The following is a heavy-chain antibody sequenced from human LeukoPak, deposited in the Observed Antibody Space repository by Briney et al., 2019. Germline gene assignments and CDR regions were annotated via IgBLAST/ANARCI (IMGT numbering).Heavy chain of an antibody. V-gene: IGHV3-30*04. J-gene: IGHJ4*02. CDR3: VSKWYCGGDCYYQIDY. CDR1: GFTFSSYA. CDR2: ISYDGSNK. Sequence: GGSLRLSCAASGFTFSSYAMHWVRQAPGKGLEWVAVISYDGSNKYYADSVKGRFTISRDNSKNTLYLQMNSLRAEDTAVYYCVSKWYCGGDCYYQIDYWGQGTLVTVSS. D-gene: IGHD2-21*02.